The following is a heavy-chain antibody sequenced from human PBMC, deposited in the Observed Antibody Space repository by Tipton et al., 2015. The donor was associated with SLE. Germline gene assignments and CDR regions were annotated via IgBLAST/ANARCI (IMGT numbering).Heavy chain of an antibody. J-gene: IGHJ4*02. V-gene: IGHV3-23*04. CDR2: ISETGYSS. Sequence: QLVQSGGGLVQPGGSLRISCAASGFRFENYGMSWVRQAPGRGLEWVSAISETGYSSDTAGLVKGRFTISRDNSKGMLFLQMNSLRAEDTAIYYCAKHISGSMFVFWGQGTLVTVCS. D-gene: IGHD3-10*02. CDR3: AKHISGSMFVF. CDR1: GFRFENYG.